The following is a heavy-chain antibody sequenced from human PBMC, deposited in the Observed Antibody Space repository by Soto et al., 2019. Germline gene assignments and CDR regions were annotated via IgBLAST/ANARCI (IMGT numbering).Heavy chain of an antibody. CDR3: ATTSTYGDYDGVDY. V-gene: IGHV3-21*01. Sequence: GGSLRLSCAASGFTFSSYSMNWVRQAPGKGLEWVSSISSSSSYIYYADSVKGRFTISRDNAKNSLYLQMNSLRAEDTAVYYCATTSTYGDYDGVDYWGQGTLVTVSS. J-gene: IGHJ4*02. D-gene: IGHD4-17*01. CDR2: ISSSSSYI. CDR1: GFTFSSYS.